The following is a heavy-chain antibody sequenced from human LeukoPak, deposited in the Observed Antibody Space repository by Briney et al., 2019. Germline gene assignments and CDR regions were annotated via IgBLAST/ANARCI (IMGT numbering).Heavy chain of an antibody. CDR3: ARSHYDYYGSGSYSSAWFDP. J-gene: IGHJ5*02. CDR1: GYTFTGYY. CDR2: INPNSGGT. V-gene: IGHV1-2*02. Sequence: EASVKVSCKASGYTFTGYYMHWVRQAPGQGLEWMGWINPNSGGTNYAQKFQGRVTMTRDTSISTAYMELSRLRSDDTAVYYCARSHYDYYGSGSYSSAWFDPWGQGTLVTVSS. D-gene: IGHD3-10*01.